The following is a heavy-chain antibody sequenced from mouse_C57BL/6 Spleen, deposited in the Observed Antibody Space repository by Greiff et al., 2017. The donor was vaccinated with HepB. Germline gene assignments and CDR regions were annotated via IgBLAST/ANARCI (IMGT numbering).Heavy chain of an antibody. CDR1: GFTFSSYG. CDR3: ARHDTTVVADD. Sequence: EVKLVESGGDLVKPGGSLKLSCAASGFTFSSYGMSWVRQTPDKRLEWVATISSGGSYTYYPDSVKGRFTISRDNAKNTLYLQMSSLKSEDTAMYYCARHDTTVVADDWGQGTTLTVSS. V-gene: IGHV5-6*01. J-gene: IGHJ2*01. CDR2: ISSGGSYT. D-gene: IGHD1-1*01.